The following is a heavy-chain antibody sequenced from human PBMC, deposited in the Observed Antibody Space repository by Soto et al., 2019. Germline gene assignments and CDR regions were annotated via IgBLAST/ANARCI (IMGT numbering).Heavy chain of an antibody. Sequence: VPVKVACKGAGYTISRYPIHWVRQAPGQRLEWMGWINAGNGNTDYSQKFEGRVTLTTDTSANTVYMELSSLRFEDTALYYCARDQQFRNWFDSWGQGTLVTVSS. V-gene: IGHV1-3*01. J-gene: IGHJ5*01. D-gene: IGHD6-13*01. CDR2: INAGNGNT. CDR3: ARDQQFRNWFDS. CDR1: GYTISRYP.